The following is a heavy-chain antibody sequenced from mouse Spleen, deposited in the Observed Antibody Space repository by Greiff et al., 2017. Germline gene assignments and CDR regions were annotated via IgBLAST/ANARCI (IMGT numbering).Heavy chain of an antibody. V-gene: IGHV1-26*01. CDR3: ARSDMILYAMDY. CDR2: INPNNGGT. J-gene: IGHJ4*01. D-gene: IGHD2-3*01. Sequence: EVQLQQSGPELVKPGASVKISCKASGYTFTDYYMNWVKQSHGKSLEWIGDINPNNGGTSYNQKFKGKATLTVDKSSSTAYMELRSLTSEDSAVYYCARSDMILYAMDYWGQGTSVTVSS. CDR1: GYTFTDYY.